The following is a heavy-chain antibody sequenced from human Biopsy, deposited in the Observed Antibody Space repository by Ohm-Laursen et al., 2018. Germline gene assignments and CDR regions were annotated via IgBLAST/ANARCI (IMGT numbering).Heavy chain of an antibody. CDR2: VYPNSGDT. CDR1: GDAFLGYY. CDR3: ARDPLNGHKHFDY. J-gene: IGHJ4*02. V-gene: IGHV1-2*02. Sequence: ASVKVSCKASGDAFLGYYLHWVRQAPGQGLEWMGSVYPNSGDTDFAQKFQGRVSMTRDTSVSTAYLELSSLRSADTAIYYCARDPLNGHKHFDYWGQGSLVTVSS. D-gene: IGHD2-8*01.